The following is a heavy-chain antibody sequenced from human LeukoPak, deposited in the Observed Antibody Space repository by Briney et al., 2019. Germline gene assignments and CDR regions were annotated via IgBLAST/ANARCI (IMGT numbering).Heavy chain of an antibody. CDR2: ISSSSSYI. V-gene: IGHV3-21*01. CDR1: GFTFSSYS. Sequence: GGSLRLSCAASGFTFSSYSMNWVRQAPGKGLEWVSSISSSSSYIYYADSVKGRFTISRDNAKNSLYLQMNSLRAEDTAVYYCASQPYDFWTRNYYYYYMDVWGKGTTVTVSS. D-gene: IGHD3-3*01. J-gene: IGHJ6*03. CDR3: ASQPYDFWTRNYYYYYMDV.